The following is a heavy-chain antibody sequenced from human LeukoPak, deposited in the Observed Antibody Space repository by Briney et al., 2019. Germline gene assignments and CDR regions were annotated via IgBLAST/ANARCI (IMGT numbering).Heavy chain of an antibody. Sequence: SETLSLTCAVYGGSFSGYYWSWIRQPPGKGLEWIGEINHSGSTNYNPSPKSRVTISVDTSKNQFSLKLSSVTAADTAVYYCARGEFWSGYFRSYGMDVWGQGTTVTVSS. V-gene: IGHV4-34*01. CDR3: ARGEFWSGYFRSYGMDV. D-gene: IGHD3-3*01. J-gene: IGHJ6*02. CDR1: GGSFSGYY. CDR2: INHSGST.